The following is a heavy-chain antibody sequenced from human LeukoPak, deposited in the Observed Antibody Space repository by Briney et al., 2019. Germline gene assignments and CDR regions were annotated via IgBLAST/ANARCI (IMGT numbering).Heavy chain of an antibody. J-gene: IGHJ4*02. D-gene: IGHD1-26*01. CDR1: GFTFTSYS. V-gene: IGHV3-21*01. CDR2: IRFTGSYI. CDR3: ASSGSYRFDY. Sequence: GGSLRLSCAASGFTFTSYSMNWVRQAPGRGLEWVSSIRFTGSYIYYADSVKGRFTISRDDAKNLLSLQMISLRAEDTAVYYCASSGSYRFDYWGQGTLVTVSS.